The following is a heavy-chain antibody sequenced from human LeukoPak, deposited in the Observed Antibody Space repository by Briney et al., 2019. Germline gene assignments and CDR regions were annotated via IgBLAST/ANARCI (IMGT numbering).Heavy chain of an antibody. J-gene: IGHJ3*02. V-gene: IGHV4-39*01. D-gene: IGHD2-2*01. Sequence: SETLSLTCTVSGGSISSSSYYWGWIRQPPGKGLEWIGSIYYSGSTYYNPSLKSRVTISVDTSKNQFSLKLSSVTAVDTAVYYCANAHSRYCSSTSCYRTHAFDIWGQGTMVTVSS. CDR2: IYYSGST. CDR1: GGSISSSSYY. CDR3: ANAHSRYCSSTSCYRTHAFDI.